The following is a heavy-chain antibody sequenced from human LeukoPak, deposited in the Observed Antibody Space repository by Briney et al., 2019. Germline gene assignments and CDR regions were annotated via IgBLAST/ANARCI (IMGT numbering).Heavy chain of an antibody. CDR3: TTDPLVYYYQFDY. J-gene: IGHJ4*02. Sequence: GGSLRLSCAVSGFPFINAWTSWVRQAPGNGLEWVGHIKRRADGETTDYAAPVKGRFTLVRDDSKNTVYLQMNSLKTEDTGVYYCTTDPLVYYYQFDYWGQGTLVIVSS. D-gene: IGHD3-10*01. V-gene: IGHV3-15*01. CDR2: IKRRADGETT. CDR1: GFPFINAW.